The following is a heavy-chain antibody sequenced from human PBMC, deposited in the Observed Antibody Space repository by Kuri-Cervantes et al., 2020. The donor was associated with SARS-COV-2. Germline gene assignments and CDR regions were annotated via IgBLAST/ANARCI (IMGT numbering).Heavy chain of an antibody. J-gene: IGHJ6*03. D-gene: IGHD1-26*01. CDR3: ARSRGSYYSTDYDYHYYMDV. CDR1: GYTFTSYG. CDR2: ISAYNGNT. V-gene: IGHV1-18*01. Sequence: ASGKVSCKASGYTFTSYGISWVRQAPGQGLEWMGWISAYNGNTNYAQKLQGRVTMTTDTSTSTAYMERRSMRSDNTAVYYCARSRGSYYSTDYDYHYYMDVWGKGTTATVSS.